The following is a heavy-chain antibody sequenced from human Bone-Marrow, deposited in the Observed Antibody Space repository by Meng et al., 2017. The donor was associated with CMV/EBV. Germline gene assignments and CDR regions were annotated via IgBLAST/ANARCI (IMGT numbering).Heavy chain of an antibody. V-gene: IGHV3-23*01. CDR2: ISGSGGTT. CDR3: AKDRCSTMSCPLDY. CDR1: GFTFSSYA. Sequence: SCAASGFTFSSYAMSWVRQAPGQGLEWVSSISGSGGTTNYADSVKGRFIISRDNSRDTLYLQMSSLRVEDTAIYYCAKDRCSTMSCPLDYWGQGALVTVSS. J-gene: IGHJ4*02. D-gene: IGHD3-22*01.